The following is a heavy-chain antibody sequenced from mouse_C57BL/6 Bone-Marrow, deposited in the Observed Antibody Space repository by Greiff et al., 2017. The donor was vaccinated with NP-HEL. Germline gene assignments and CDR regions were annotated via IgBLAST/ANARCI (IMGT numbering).Heavy chain of an antibody. D-gene: IGHD2-5*01. CDR3: ITGSNYPWFAY. Sequence: VQLQPSGAELVRPGASVKLSCTASGFYITGDYMHWVKQRPEQGLEWIGWIDPENGDTESASKFKGKATLTADTSSNTAYLQLSSLTSEDTAVYYCITGSNYPWFAYWGQGTRVTVSA. CDR2: IDPENGDT. V-gene: IGHV14-4*01. CDR1: GFYITGDY. J-gene: IGHJ3*01.